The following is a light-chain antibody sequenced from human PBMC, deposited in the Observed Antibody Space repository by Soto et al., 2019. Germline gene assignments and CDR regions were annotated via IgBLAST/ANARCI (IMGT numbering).Light chain of an antibody. CDR3: QQANTFPWT. J-gene: IGKJ1*01. Sequence: DIQMTQSPSSVSASIGDRVTITCRASQDIARWLAWYQQKSGKAPNLLMFAAASLQSGVPSRFNATGSGTEFTLTINRLQSEDFATYYCQQANTFPWTFGQGTKVDIK. V-gene: IGKV1-12*01. CDR1: QDIARW. CDR2: AAA.